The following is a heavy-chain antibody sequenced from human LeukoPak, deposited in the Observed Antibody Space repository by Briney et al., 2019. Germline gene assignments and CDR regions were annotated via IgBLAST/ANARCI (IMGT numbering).Heavy chain of an antibody. CDR1: GFTFSNYA. CDR3: ARDLKAAAGTGNWFDP. Sequence: PGGSLRLSCAASGFTFSNYAMAWVRQAPGKGLEWVSRISGSGRNTYYADSVKGRFTISRDNAKNSLYLQMNSLRAEDTAVYYCARDLKAAAGTGNWFDPWGQGTLVTVSS. D-gene: IGHD6-13*01. CDR2: ISGSGRNT. V-gene: IGHV3-23*01. J-gene: IGHJ5*02.